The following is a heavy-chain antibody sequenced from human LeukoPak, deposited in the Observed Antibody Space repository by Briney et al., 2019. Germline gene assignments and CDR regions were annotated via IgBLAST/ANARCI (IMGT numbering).Heavy chain of an antibody. V-gene: IGHV4-59*01. CDR2: IYYTGTT. Sequence: SETLSLTCTVSRGSISTYYWNWIRQPPGKGLEWIGYIYYTGTTDYNPSLKSRVTMSVDASKNQFSLKLTSVTTADTAVYYCARDSGPVAGPTYYYYGMDVWGQGTTVTVSS. J-gene: IGHJ6*02. CDR1: RGSISTYY. D-gene: IGHD6-19*01. CDR3: ARDSGPVAGPTYYYYGMDV.